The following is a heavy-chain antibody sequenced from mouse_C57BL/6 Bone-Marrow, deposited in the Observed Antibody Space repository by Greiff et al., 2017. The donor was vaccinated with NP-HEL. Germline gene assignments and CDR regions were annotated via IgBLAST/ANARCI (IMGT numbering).Heavy chain of an antibody. D-gene: IGHD1-1*01. CDR3: ARTHYYGSSLWYFDV. Sequence: VQLQQPGAELVKPGASVKLSCKASGYTFTSYWMQWVKQRPGQGLEWIGEIDPSDSYTNYNQKFKGKATLTVDTSSSTAYMQLSSLTSEDSAVYYCARTHYYGSSLWYFDVWGTGTTVTVSS. CDR2: IDPSDSYT. J-gene: IGHJ1*03. V-gene: IGHV1-50*01. CDR1: GYTFTSYW.